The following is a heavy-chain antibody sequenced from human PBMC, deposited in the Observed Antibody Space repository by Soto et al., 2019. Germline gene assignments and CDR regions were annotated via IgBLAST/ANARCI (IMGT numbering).Heavy chain of an antibody. CDR2: IVGSDAKT. V-gene: IGHV3-23*01. CDR3: AKWTYLDF. D-gene: IGHD5-12*01. CDR1: GFSFAGFA. Sequence: LRLSCTTSGFSFAGFALTWVRQAPGQGLEWVATIVGSDAKTHYADSVKGRFSISRDTSRNTVYLQMNNLRADDTAIYYCAKWTYLDFWGQGTRVTVSS. J-gene: IGHJ4*02.